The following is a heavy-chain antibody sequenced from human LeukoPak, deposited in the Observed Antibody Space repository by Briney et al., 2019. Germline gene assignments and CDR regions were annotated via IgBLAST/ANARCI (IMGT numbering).Heavy chain of an antibody. CDR1: GGTFSSYA. J-gene: IGHJ5*02. CDR3: ARVLDSSGYYPPWFDP. D-gene: IGHD3-22*01. V-gene: IGHV1-69*06. CDR2: IIPIFGTA. Sequence: SVTVSCTASGGTFSSYAISWVRQAPGQGLEWMGGIIPIFGTANYAQKFQGRVTITADKSTSTAYMELSSLRSEDTAVYYCARVLDSSGYYPPWFDPWGQGTLVTVSS.